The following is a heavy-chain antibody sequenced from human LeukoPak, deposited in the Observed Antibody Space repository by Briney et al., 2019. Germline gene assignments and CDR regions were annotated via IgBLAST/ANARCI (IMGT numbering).Heavy chain of an antibody. CDR1: GFTFSSYW. CDR3: ARDYPSGSYLLDY. J-gene: IGHJ4*02. D-gene: IGHD1-26*01. Sequence: GSLRLSCAASGFTFSSYWMHWVRQAPGKGLVWVSRINSGGSSTSYADSVKGRFTISRDNAKNTLYLQMNSLRAEDTAVYYCARDYPSGSYLLDYWGQGTLVTVSS. V-gene: IGHV3-74*01. CDR2: INSGGSST.